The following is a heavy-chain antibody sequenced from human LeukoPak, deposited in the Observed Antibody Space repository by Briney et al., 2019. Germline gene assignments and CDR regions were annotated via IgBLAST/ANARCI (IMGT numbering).Heavy chain of an antibody. CDR2: ISYDGSNK. V-gene: IGHV3-30-3*01. J-gene: IGHJ3*02. Sequence: PGRSLRLSCAASGFTFSSYAMHWVRQAPGKGLEWVALISYDGSNKYYADSGKGRFTISRDNSKNTLYLQMNSLRAEDTAVYYCARGAYYYDSSGEGGAFDIWGQGTMVTVSS. CDR1: GFTFSSYA. D-gene: IGHD3-22*01. CDR3: ARGAYYYDSSGEGGAFDI.